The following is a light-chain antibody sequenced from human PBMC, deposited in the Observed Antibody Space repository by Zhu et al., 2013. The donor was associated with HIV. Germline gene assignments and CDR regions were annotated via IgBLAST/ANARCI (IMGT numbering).Light chain of an antibody. CDR1: QSVFYSSSNKNY. J-gene: IGKJ4*01. CDR3: QQYNSWPLT. CDR2: WAS. V-gene: IGKV4-1*01. Sequence: DIVMTQSPDSLAVSLGERATINCKSSQSVFYSSSNKNYLAWYQHKPRQPPRLLVYWASTRESGVPDRFSGSGSGTDFTLTISSLQAEDFVVYYCQQYNSWPLTFGGGTKVEIK.